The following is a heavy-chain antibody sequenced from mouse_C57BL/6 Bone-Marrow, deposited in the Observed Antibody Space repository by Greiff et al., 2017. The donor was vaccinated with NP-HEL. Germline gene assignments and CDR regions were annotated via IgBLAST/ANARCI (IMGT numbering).Heavy chain of an antibody. Sequence: VQLQQSGPELVKPGASVKISCKASGYTFTDYYMNWVKQSHGKSLEWIGDINPNNGGTSYNQKFKGKATLTVDKSSSTAYIELRSLTSEDSAVYYCASGGTTVANYWGQGTTLTVSS. J-gene: IGHJ2*01. CDR2: INPNNGGT. CDR3: ASGGTTVANY. CDR1: GYTFTDYY. V-gene: IGHV1-26*01. D-gene: IGHD1-1*01.